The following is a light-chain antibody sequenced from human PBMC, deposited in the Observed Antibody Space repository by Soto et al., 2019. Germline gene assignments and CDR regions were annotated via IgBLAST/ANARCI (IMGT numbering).Light chain of an antibody. CDR3: QHYNNWPLT. Sequence: EIVMTQSPATLSVSPGERATLSCRASQSVSSNLAWYQQKPGQAPRLLIYGASTRATGIPARFSGSGSGTEFTITISSLQSEDFAVYYCQHYNNWPLTFGGGSKVEIK. CDR2: GAS. J-gene: IGKJ4*01. V-gene: IGKV3-15*01. CDR1: QSVSSN.